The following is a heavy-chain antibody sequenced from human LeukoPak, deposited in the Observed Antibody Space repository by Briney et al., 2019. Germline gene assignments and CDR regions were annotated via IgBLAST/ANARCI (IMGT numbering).Heavy chain of an antibody. CDR2: ITSSSSYI. CDR3: ARGPEDS. V-gene: IGHV3-21*01. CDR1: GFTFSNYA. J-gene: IGHJ4*02. Sequence: GGSLRLSCAPSGFTFSNYAMSWVRQAPGKGLEWVSSITSSSSYIYYADSVKGRFAISGDNAENSLYLQMNSLRAEDTAMYYCARGPEDSWGQGTLVTVSS.